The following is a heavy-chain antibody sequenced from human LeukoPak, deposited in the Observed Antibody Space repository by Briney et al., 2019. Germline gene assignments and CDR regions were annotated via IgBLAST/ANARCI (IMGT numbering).Heavy chain of an antibody. CDR2: INPDSGGT. D-gene: IGHD2-15*01. J-gene: IGHJ4*02. CDR1: GYTFTGYY. CDR3: ARDAEPYCSGGSCYGCDY. V-gene: IGHV1-2*02. Sequence: ASVKVSCKASGYTFTGYYIHWVRQAPGQGLEWMGWINPDSGGTGYAQNFQGRVTMTRDTSISTAYMELSRLRSDDTAVYYCARDAEPYCSGGSCYGCDYWGQGTLVTVSS.